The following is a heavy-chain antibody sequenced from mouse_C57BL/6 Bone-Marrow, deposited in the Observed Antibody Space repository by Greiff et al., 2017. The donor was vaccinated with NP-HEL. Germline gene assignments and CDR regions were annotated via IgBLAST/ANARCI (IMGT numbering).Heavy chain of an antibody. Sequence: VQLQESGAELVRPGASVTLSCKASGYTFTDYEMHWVKQTPVHGLEWIGAIDPETGGTAYNQKFKGKAILTADKSSSTAYMELRSLTSEDSAVYYCTSLIYYYGSAYAMDYWGQGTSVTVSS. V-gene: IGHV1-15*01. D-gene: IGHD1-1*01. CDR1: GYTFTDYE. J-gene: IGHJ4*01. CDR2: IDPETGGT. CDR3: TSLIYYYGSAYAMDY.